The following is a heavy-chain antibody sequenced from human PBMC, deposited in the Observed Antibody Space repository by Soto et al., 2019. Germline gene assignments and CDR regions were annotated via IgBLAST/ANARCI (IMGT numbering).Heavy chain of an antibody. CDR3: ARVMANLPWYFDY. V-gene: IGHV3-74*01. CDR2: VNGDGSST. CDR1: GYTFSSYW. Sequence: PGGSLRLSSAASGYTFSSYWMHWVRQAPGKGLVWVSRVNGDGSSTSYADPVKGRFTISRDNAKNTVHLQMDSLRAEDTAVYYCARVMANLPWYFDYWGQGTLVTAPQ. D-gene: IGHD2-8*01. J-gene: IGHJ4*02.